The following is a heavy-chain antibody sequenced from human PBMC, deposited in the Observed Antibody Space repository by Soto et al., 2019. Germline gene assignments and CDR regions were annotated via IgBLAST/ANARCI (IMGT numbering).Heavy chain of an antibody. D-gene: IGHD6-19*01. CDR1: GFNFSTFS. V-gene: IGHV3-48*02. CDR3: ARDLGWAFDY. J-gene: IGHJ4*02. Sequence: EVQLVESGGGLVQPGGSLRLSCAASGFNFSTFSMNWVRQAPGRGLEWIAYFGGDSRPISYADSVKGRFTISRDNAKNSLYLQMDSLTDEDTAVYYCARDLGWAFDYWGQGTLVTVSS. CDR2: FGGDSRPI.